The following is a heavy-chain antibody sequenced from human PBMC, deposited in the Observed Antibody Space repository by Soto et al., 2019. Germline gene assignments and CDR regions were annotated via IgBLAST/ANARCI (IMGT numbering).Heavy chain of an antibody. D-gene: IGHD6-6*01. V-gene: IGHV1-3*01. J-gene: IGHJ3*02. CDR2: INAGNGNT. CDR1: GYTFTSYA. CDR3: ARWGSSSRMYAFDI. Sequence: ASVKVSCKASGYTFTSYAMHWLRQAPGQRLEWMGWINAGNGNTKYSQKFQGRVTITRDTSASTAYMELSSLRSEDTAVYYCARWGSSSRMYAFDIWGQGTMVTVSS.